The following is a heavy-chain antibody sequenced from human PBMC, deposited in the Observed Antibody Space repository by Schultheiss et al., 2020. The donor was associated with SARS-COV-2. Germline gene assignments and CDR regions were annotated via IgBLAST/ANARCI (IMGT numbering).Heavy chain of an antibody. V-gene: IGHV1-2*02. CDR1: GYIFTGYY. Sequence: ASVKVSCKASGYIFTGYYIHWVRQAPGQGLEWMGRINPHSGGTNYPQKFQGRLTLTRDTTINTAYMELSRLRSDDTAVYYCARPELVGALYYFDYWGQGTLVTVSS. CDR2: INPHSGGT. CDR3: ARPELVGALYYFDY. D-gene: IGHD1-26*01. J-gene: IGHJ4*02.